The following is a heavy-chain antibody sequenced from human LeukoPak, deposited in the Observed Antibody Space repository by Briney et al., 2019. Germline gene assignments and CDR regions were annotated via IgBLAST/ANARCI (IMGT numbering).Heavy chain of an antibody. D-gene: IGHD2-15*01. CDR1: GFTFSSYG. Sequence: GGSLRLSCAASGFTFSSYGMHWVRQAPGKGLEWVAFIRYDGSNKYYADSVKGRFTISRDNSKNTLYLQMNSLRAEDTAVYYCAKLDSGSCYRYYFDYWGQGTLVTVSS. CDR2: IRYDGSNK. J-gene: IGHJ4*02. V-gene: IGHV3-30*02. CDR3: AKLDSGSCYRYYFDY.